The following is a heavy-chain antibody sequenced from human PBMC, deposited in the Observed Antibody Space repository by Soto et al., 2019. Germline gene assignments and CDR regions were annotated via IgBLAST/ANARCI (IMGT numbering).Heavy chain of an antibody. D-gene: IGHD1-26*01. CDR1: VGSISSSSYY. J-gene: IGHJ6*03. CDR2: IYYSGTT. Sequence: SENLSITCTVYVGSISSSSYYWGWIRQPPGKGLEWIGGIYYSGTTFYNSSLPTRVTISLETSKNQFSLKLSAVTAADTVVYYCASIVGYYYYYMDVWGKGTTVTV. V-gene: IGHV4-39*01. CDR3: ASIVGYYYYYMDV.